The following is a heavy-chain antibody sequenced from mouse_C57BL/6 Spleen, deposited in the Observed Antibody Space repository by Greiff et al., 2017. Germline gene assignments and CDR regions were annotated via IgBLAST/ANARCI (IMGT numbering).Heavy chain of an antibody. CDR2: IDPSDSYT. V-gene: IGHV1-69*01. J-gene: IGHJ4*01. CDR1: GYTFTSYW. CDR3: ARRRDYYGYAMDY. Sequence: QVQLQQPGAELVMPGASVKLSCNASGYTFTSYWMHWVKQRPGQGLEWIGEIDPSDSYTNYNQKFKGKSTLTVDKSSSTAYMQLSSLTSEDSAVYYCARRRDYYGYAMDYWGQGTSVTVSS. D-gene: IGHD1-1*01.